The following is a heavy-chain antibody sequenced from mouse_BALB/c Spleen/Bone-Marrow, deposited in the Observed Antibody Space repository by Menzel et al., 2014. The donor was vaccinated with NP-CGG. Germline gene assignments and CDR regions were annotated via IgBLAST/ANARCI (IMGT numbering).Heavy chain of an antibody. Sequence: VQLKDSGPELVKPGASVKISCKTSGYAFTEYTMHWVKQSHGKSLEWIGGIHPNNGSSNYNLKFKGKATLTVDKSSSTAYMELRSLTSDDSALYYCARRGIYYGFPCWAQGTLVAVSA. CDR2: IHPNNGSS. D-gene: IGHD2-1*01. CDR1: GYAFTEYT. J-gene: IGHJ3*01. CDR3: ARRGIYYGFPC. V-gene: IGHV1-18*01.